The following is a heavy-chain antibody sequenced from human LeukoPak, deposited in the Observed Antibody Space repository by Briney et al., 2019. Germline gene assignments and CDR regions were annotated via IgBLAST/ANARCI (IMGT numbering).Heavy chain of an antibody. D-gene: IGHD3-10*01. CDR3: ATAYYYGSGSYYKHPHYFDY. J-gene: IGHJ4*02. V-gene: IGHV1-18*01. CDR1: GYTFTSYG. Sequence: ASVKVSCKASGYTFTSYGISWVRQAPGQGLEWMGWISAYNGNTNYAQKLQGRVTMTTDTSTSTAYMELRSLRSDDTAVYYCATAYYYGSGSYYKHPHYFDYWGQGTLVTVSS. CDR2: ISAYNGNT.